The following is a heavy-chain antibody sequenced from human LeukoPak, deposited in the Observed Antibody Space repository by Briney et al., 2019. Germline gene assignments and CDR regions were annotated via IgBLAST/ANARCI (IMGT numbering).Heavy chain of an antibody. V-gene: IGHV3-30-3*01. Sequence: SGGSLRLSCAASGFTFSSYAMHWVRQAPGKGLEWVAVISYDGSNKYYADSVKGRFTISRDNAKNLLYLQMDSLRVEDTAVYYCARDFFHSSESRPFDYWGQGTLVTVSS. CDR3: ARDFFHSSESRPFDY. J-gene: IGHJ4*02. CDR2: ISYDGSNK. CDR1: GFTFSSYA. D-gene: IGHD3-22*01.